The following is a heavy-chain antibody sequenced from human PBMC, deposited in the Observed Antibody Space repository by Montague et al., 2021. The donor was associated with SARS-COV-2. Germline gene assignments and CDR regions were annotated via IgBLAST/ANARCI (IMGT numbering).Heavy chain of an antibody. V-gene: IGHV4-31*03. CDR2: IYYSGST. CDR1: GGSISSGGYY. Sequence: TLSLTCTVSGGSISSGGYYWSWIRQHPGKGLEWIGYIYYSGSTYYNPSLKSRVTISVDTSKNQLPLKLSSVTAADTAVYYCARVEFDGGDDSVPLDVWGQGTTVTVSS. CDR3: ARVEFDGGDDSVPLDV. J-gene: IGHJ6*02. D-gene: IGHD5-12*01.